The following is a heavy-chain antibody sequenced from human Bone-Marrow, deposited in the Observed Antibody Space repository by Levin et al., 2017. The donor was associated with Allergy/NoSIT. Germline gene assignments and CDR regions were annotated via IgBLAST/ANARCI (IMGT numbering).Heavy chain of an antibody. D-gene: IGHD6-19*01. V-gene: IGHV3-15*07. CDR1: GFTFSKAW. J-gene: IGHJ4*02. CDR3: TTTTALRRGSGWY. CDR2: IRSNTDGGTI. Sequence: GGSLRLSCAASGFTFSKAWINWVRQAPGKGLEWVGRIRSNTDGGTIDYAAPVKGRFTISRDDSKNTLYLQMNSLKTEDTAVYYCTTTTALRRGSGWYWGQGTLVTVSS.